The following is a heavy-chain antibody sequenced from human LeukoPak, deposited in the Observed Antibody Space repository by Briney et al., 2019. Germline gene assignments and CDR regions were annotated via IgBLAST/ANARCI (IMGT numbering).Heavy chain of an antibody. D-gene: IGHD6-13*01. CDR2: INHSGST. J-gene: IGHJ4*02. CDR1: GGSISSYY. V-gene: IGHV4-34*01. Sequence: PSETLSLTCTVSGGSISSYYWSWIRQPPGKGMEWVGEINHSGSTNYNPSLKSRVTISVETSKNQFTLKRSSVTAADAAMYYCARLEYNSTWYDDYWGQGTLVTVSS. CDR3: ARLEYNSTWYDDY.